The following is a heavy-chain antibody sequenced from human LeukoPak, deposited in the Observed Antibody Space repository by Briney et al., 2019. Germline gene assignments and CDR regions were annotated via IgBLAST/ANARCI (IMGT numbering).Heavy chain of an antibody. V-gene: IGHV3-30*18. Sequence: QPGRSLRLSGASSRFTFSYFAMHWVRQAPGKGLEWVAVLSDDGSNKFYADSVKGRFTISRDNSKNTLYLQMNSLRAEDTAFYYCVKDPHSSSWSYSDCCGQGTLVTVSS. CDR3: VKDPHSSSWSYSDC. D-gene: IGHD6-13*01. CDR2: LSDDGSNK. CDR1: RFTFSYFA. J-gene: IGHJ4*02.